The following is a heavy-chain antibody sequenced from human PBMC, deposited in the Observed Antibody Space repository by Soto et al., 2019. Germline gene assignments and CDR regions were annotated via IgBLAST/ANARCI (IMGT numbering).Heavy chain of an antibody. D-gene: IGHD2-2*01. CDR2: IIPIFGTA. J-gene: IGHJ4*02. V-gene: IGHV1-69*13. CDR1: GGTFSSYA. Sequence: GASVKVSCKASGGTFSSYAISWVRQAPGQGLEWMGGIIPIFGTANYAQKFQGRVTITADESTSTAYMELSSLRSEDTAVYYCAGVVPARFDYWGQGTLVTVSS. CDR3: AGVVPARFDY.